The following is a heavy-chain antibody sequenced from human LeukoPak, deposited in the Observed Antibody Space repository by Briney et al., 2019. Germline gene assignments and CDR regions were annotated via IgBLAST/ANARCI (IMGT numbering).Heavy chain of an antibody. D-gene: IGHD2-15*01. CDR2: IYYSGST. V-gene: IGHV4-39*07. J-gene: IGHJ4*02. CDR1: GASLSSSIYY. Sequence: SETLSLTCTVSGASLSSSIYYWGWIRQPPGKGLEWIGSIYYSGSTYYNPSLKSRVTISLDTSKNQFSVKLNSVTAADTAVYYCARRSVVGARTYYFDYWGQGTLVTVSS. CDR3: ARRSVVGARTYYFDY.